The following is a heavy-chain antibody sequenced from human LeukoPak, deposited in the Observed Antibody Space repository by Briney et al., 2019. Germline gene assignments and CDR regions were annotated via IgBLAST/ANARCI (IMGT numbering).Heavy chain of an antibody. CDR2: INHSGST. J-gene: IGHJ4*02. CDR1: GGSFSGYY. D-gene: IGHD3-22*01. V-gene: IGHV4-34*01. CDR3: ARDLYYDSSGYTGGY. Sequence: PSETLSLTCAVYGGSFSGYYWSWIRQPPGKGLEWIGEINHSGSTNYNPSLKSRVTISVDTSKNQFSLKLSSVTAADTAVYYCARDLYYDSSGYTGGYWGQGTLVTVSS.